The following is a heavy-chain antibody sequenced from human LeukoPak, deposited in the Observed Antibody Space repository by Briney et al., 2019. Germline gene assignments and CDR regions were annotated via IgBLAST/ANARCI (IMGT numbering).Heavy chain of an antibody. CDR3: ARAYIDYSAIPYYFDY. Sequence: GGSLRLSCAASGFTFSSYAMHWVRQAPGKGLEWVAVISYDGSNKYYADSVKGRFTISRDNSKNTLYLQMNSLRAEDTAVYYCARAYIDYSAIPYYFDYWGQGTRVTVSS. CDR1: GFTFSSYA. V-gene: IGHV3-30-3*01. D-gene: IGHD4-11*01. J-gene: IGHJ4*02. CDR2: ISYDGSNK.